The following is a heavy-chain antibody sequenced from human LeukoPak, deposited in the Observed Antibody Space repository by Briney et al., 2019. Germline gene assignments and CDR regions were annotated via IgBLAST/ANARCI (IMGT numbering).Heavy chain of an antibody. J-gene: IGHJ6*02. CDR2: ISYDGSNK. CDR3: ARAKVGYCSSTSCYLDYYYYGMDV. D-gene: IGHD2-2*01. Sequence: GGSLRLSCAASGFTFSSYAMHWVRQAPGKGLEWVAVISYDGSNKYYADSVKGRFTISRDNSKNTLYLQMNSLRAEDTAVYYCARAKVGYCSSTSCYLDYYYYGMDVWGQGTTVTVSS. CDR1: GFTFSSYA. V-gene: IGHV3-30-3*01.